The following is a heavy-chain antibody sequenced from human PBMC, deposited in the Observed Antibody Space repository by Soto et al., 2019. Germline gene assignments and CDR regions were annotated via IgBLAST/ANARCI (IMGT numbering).Heavy chain of an antibody. Sequence: PSETLSLTCTVSGGSISSGGYYWSWIRQPPGKGLEWIGYIYYSGSTNYNPSLKSRVTISVDTSKNQFSLKLSSVTAADTAVYYCALRSMAVVPEYWGQGTLVTVSS. D-gene: IGHD3-22*01. CDR1: GGSISSGGYY. V-gene: IGHV4-61*08. J-gene: IGHJ4*02. CDR3: ALRSMAVVPEY. CDR2: IYYSGST.